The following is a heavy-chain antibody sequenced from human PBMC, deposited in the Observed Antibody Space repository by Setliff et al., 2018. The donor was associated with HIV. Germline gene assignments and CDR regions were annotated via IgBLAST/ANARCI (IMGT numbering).Heavy chain of an antibody. D-gene: IGHD2-15*01. J-gene: IGHJ4*02. Sequence: SETLSLTCAVSGYSISSGYYWGWIRQPPGKGLEWIGSIYNSGGTYYNPSLHGRVTIGMDTSKNQVSLTLSSVTAVDTAVYYCARFCSGGSCPDYWGQGTLVTVSS. CDR2: IYNSGGT. CDR1: GYSISSGYY. V-gene: IGHV4-38-2*01. CDR3: ARFCSGGSCPDY.